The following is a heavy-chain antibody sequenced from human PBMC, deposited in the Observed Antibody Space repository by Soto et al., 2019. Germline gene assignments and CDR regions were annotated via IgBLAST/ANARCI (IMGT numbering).Heavy chain of an antibody. CDR3: ASFPPYYSQTSGFDY. CDR1: GGSITSYY. V-gene: IGHV4-59*01. CDR2: IYYSGTT. J-gene: IGHJ4*02. D-gene: IGHD3-22*01. Sequence: QEQLQESGPGLVKPSETLSLTCTVSGGSITSYYWSWIRQPPGKGLEWVGYIYYSGTTNYNPSLESRVTISVDTSRNQFSLNLRSVTAADTAVYYCASFPPYYSQTSGFDYWGQGTLVTVSS.